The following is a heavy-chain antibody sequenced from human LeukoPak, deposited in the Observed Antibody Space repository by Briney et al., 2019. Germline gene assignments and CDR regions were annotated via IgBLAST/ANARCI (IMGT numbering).Heavy chain of an antibody. CDR3: ARDFSSSSTVYYYYYMDV. CDR1: GFTFSSYA. V-gene: IGHV4-39*07. Sequence: GSLRLSCAASGFTFSSYAMHWVRQPPGKGLEWIGTIYYSGTPYYNPSLKSRVTISLDTSKNQFSLKLSSVTAADTAIYYCARDFSSSSTVYYYYYMDVWGKGTTVTVSS. CDR2: IYYSGTP. J-gene: IGHJ6*03. D-gene: IGHD6-6*01.